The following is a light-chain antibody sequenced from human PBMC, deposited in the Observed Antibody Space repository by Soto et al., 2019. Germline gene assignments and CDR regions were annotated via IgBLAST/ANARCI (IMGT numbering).Light chain of an antibody. Sequence: QSVLTQPPSVSGAPWQRVTISCTGSSSNIGAGYDVHWYQQLPGTAPKLLIYGNSNRPSGVPDRFSGSKSGTSASLAITGLQAEDEADYYCQSYDSSLSGSHVVFGGGTKLTVL. V-gene: IGLV1-40*01. CDR3: QSYDSSLSGSHVV. CDR2: GNS. J-gene: IGLJ2*01. CDR1: SSNIGAGYD.